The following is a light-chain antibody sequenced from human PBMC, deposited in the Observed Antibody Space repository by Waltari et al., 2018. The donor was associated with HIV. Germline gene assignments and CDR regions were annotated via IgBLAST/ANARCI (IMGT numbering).Light chain of an antibody. CDR1: SSNIGAGYD. J-gene: IGLJ3*02. CDR2: GNS. CDR3: QSYDSSLSGWV. Sequence: QSVLTQPPSVSGAPGQRVTISCTGSSSNIGAGYDLHWYRQLPGTAPKLLIYGNSNRPSGVPDRFSGSKSGTSASLAITGLQAEDEADYYCQSYDSSLSGWVFGGGTKLTVL. V-gene: IGLV1-40*01.